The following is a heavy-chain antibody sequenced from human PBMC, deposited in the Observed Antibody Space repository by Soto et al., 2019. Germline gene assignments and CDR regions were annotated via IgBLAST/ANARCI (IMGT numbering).Heavy chain of an antibody. CDR2: IYYGGST. CDR1: GDSISSSSYY. J-gene: IGHJ6*02. CDR3: SKTDYYYYGMDV. Sequence: QLQLQASGPGLVKPSETLSLTCTVSGDSISSSSYYWGWIRQPPGKGLEWIGSIYYGGSTFYNPSLKSRVTISVDTSKNQFSLRLSSVTAADTALYYCSKTDYYYYGMDVWGQGTTVTVSS. V-gene: IGHV4-39*01.